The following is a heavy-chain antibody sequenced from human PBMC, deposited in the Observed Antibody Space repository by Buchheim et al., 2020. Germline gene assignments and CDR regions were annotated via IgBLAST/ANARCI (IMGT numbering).Heavy chain of an antibody. CDR2: ISYSGRT. V-gene: IGHV4-4*02. D-gene: IGHD3-9*01. CDR3: ACSTGSWKVDY. CDR1: GGSISSANW. J-gene: IGHJ4*02. Sequence: QVQLQESGPGLVKPSGTLSLTCAVSGGSISSANWWYWVRQPPGKGLEWIGEISYSGRTIYNPSLKSRVTIPRDAPKNQFSLKLTSVTAADTAVYYCACSTGSWKVDYWGQGTL.